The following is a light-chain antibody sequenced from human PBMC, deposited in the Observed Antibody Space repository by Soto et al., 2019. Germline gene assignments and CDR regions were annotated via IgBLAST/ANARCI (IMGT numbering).Light chain of an antibody. CDR1: QSISNW. J-gene: IGKJ1*01. CDR2: DAS. Sequence: DIQMTQSPSTLSASVGERVTITCRASQSISNWLAWYQQKPGKAPTLLIYDASNLDTGVPSRFSGSGFGTEFTLTISSLQPDDFATYYCQQYSSYWTFGQGTKVDIK. V-gene: IGKV1-5*01. CDR3: QQYSSYWT.